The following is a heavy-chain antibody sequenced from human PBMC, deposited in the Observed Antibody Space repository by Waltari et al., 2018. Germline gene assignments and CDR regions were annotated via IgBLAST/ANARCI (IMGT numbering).Heavy chain of an antibody. CDR3: ATITIFGVDTDY. Sequence: QLQLQESGPGLVKPSETLSLTCTVSGGSISSSSYYWGWIRQTPGKGLEWIGSIYYSGSTYYNPSLKSRVTISVDTSKNQFSLKLSSVTAADTAVYYCATITIFGVDTDYWGQGTLVTVSS. CDR1: GGSISSSSYY. J-gene: IGHJ4*02. CDR2: IYYSGST. D-gene: IGHD3-3*01. V-gene: IGHV4-39*07.